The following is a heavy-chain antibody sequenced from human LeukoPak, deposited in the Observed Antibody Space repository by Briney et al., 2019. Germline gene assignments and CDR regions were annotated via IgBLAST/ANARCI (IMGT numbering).Heavy chain of an antibody. D-gene: IGHD6-13*01. CDR2: ISSTSTSI. Sequence: PGGSLRLSCAASGFTFSTYSMSWVRQAPGKGLEWVSYISSTSTSIYYADSVKGRFTISRDNAKNSLYLQMNSLRDEDTAVYYCARVARRQQLYFDYWGQGTLVTVSS. J-gene: IGHJ4*02. CDR3: ARVARRQQLYFDY. CDR1: GFTFSTYS. V-gene: IGHV3-48*02.